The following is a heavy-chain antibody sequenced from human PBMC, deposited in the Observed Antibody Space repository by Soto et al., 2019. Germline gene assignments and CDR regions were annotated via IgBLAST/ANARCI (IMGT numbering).Heavy chain of an antibody. CDR1: GGTFSSYT. D-gene: IGHD3-10*01. CDR2: IIPILGIA. CDR3: ARDRHGDYYAP. J-gene: IGHJ5*02. V-gene: IGHV1-69*08. Sequence: QVQLVQSGAEVKKPGSSVKVSCKASGGTFSSYTISWVRQAPGQGLEWMGRIIPILGIANYAQKFQGRVTITAEKSTSTAYMELSSLRSEDTAVYYCARDRHGDYYAPWGQGTLVTVSS.